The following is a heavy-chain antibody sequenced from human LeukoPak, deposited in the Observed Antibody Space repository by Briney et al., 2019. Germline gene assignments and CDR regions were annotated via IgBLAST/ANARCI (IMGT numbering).Heavy chain of an antibody. D-gene: IGHD6-19*01. CDR1: GFTFSDYN. CDR3: ARAQWRTYSYYYMDV. CDR2: IYSGGST. Sequence: GGSLRLSCAASGFTFSDYNMNWVRQAPGKGLEWISVIYSGGSTYYADSVKGRFTISRDDSKNTLYLQMNSLRAEDTAIYYCARAQWRTYSYYYMDVWGKGTTVTVSS. J-gene: IGHJ6*03. V-gene: IGHV3-53*01.